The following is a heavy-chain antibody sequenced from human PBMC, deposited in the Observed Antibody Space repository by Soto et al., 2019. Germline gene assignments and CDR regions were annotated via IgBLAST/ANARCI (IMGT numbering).Heavy chain of an antibody. CDR3: AIAMAGKRHHFDY. V-gene: IGHV3-33*01. D-gene: IGHD6-19*01. CDR1: GFFLRDLR. J-gene: IGHJ4*01. Sequence: GVSLRLSCVASGFFLRDLRMHWVRQAPGKGREWVSVIWYDGSNNYQGESVKGRFTMSRDISKNTLYLQMDSLRPEDSAVYYCAIAMAGKRHHFDYWGHGTLVTLSS. CDR2: IWYDGSNN.